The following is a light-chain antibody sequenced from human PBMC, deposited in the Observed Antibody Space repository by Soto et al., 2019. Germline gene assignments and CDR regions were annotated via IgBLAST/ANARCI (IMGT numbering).Light chain of an antibody. J-gene: IGLJ1*01. CDR1: SSNIGSNT. CDR2: SNN. Sequence: QSVLTQPPSASGTPGQRVTISCSGSSSNIGSNTVNWYQQLPGTAPKLLIYSNNQRPSGVPDRFSGSKSGTSASLAISGLQSEDEADYYSAAWDDSLNGYLFGSGTKVTVL. CDR3: AAWDDSLNGYL. V-gene: IGLV1-44*01.